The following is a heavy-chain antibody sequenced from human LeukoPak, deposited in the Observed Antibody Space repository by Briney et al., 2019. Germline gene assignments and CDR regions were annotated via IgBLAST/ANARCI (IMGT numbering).Heavy chain of an antibody. J-gene: IGHJ6*02. CDR3: AKAVGVAATSPTSYFYYVMDV. CDR1: GFTFSSYA. CDR2: ISDRDGST. V-gene: IGHV3-23*01. D-gene: IGHD2-15*01. Sequence: GGSLRLSCAASGFTFSSYAMSWVRQAPGKGLEWVSSISDRDGSTYYVGAVKGRFTISRDNSKNTLYLQMNSLRGEDTAVYFCAKAVGVAATSPTSYFYYVMDVWGQGTTVTVSS.